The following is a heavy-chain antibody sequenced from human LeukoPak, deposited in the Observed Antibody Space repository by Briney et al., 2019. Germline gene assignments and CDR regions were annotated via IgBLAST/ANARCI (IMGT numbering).Heavy chain of an antibody. Sequence: GRSLRLSCAASGFTGSYSMHWVRQAPGKGLEWVAVISDDGSITYYADSVKGRFTISRDNAKNSLYLQMNSLRAEDTAVYYCARDGLYYYDSSGYSLGGFDIWGQGTMVTVSS. D-gene: IGHD3-22*01. CDR1: GFTGSYS. CDR3: ARDGLYYYDSSGYSLGGFDI. CDR2: ISDDGSIT. V-gene: IGHV3-30*04. J-gene: IGHJ3*02.